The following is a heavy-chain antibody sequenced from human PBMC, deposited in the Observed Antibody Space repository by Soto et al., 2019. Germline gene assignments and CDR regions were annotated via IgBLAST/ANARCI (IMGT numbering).Heavy chain of an antibody. D-gene: IGHD2-8*01. CDR3: ARGSANGPFDY. J-gene: IGHJ4*02. V-gene: IGHV1-46*01. Sequence: ASVKVSCKASGYTFTSYYMHWVRQAPGQGLEWMGIINPSGGSTSYAQKFQGRVTITADESTSTAYMELSSLRSEDTAVYYCARGSANGPFDYWGQGTLVTVSS. CDR1: GYTFTSYY. CDR2: INPSGGST.